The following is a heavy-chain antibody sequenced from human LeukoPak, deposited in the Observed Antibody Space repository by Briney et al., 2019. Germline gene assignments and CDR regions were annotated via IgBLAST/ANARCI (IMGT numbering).Heavy chain of an antibody. D-gene: IGHD6-13*01. V-gene: IGHV3-9*01. J-gene: IGHJ6*02. CDR2: ISWNSGSI. CDR1: GFTFDDYA. Sequence: PGRSLRLYCAASGFTFDDYAMHWVRQAPGKGLEWVSGISWNSGSIGYADSVKGRFTISRDNAKNSLYLQMNSLRAEDTALYYCAKDIAAPPYYYYGMDVWGQGTTVTVSS. CDR3: AKDIAAPPYYYYGMDV.